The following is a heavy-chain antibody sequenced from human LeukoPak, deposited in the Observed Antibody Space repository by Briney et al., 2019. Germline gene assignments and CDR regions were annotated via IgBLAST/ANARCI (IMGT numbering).Heavy chain of an antibody. V-gene: IGHV3-23*01. Sequence: PGGSLRLSCAASGFTFSSYGMSWVRQAPGKGLEWVSAISGSGGSTYYADSVKGRFTISRDNSKNTLYLQMNSLRAEDTAVYYCAKALLGYCSSTSCYDQAYYYYMDVWGKGTTVTISS. CDR2: ISGSGGST. CDR1: GFTFSSYG. CDR3: AKALLGYCSSTSCYDQAYYYYMDV. J-gene: IGHJ6*03. D-gene: IGHD2-2*01.